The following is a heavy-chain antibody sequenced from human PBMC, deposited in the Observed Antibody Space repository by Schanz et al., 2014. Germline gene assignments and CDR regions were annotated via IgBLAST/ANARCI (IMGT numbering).Heavy chain of an antibody. CDR1: GYTFTTYA. J-gene: IGHJ4*02. V-gene: IGHV1-18*01. Sequence: QVQLVQSGAEVKKPGASVRVSCKASGYTFTTYAMSWVRQAPGQGLEWVGWISVYTGNTKYGQKVQGRVTMTTDTSTSTAYMALTDLRSDDTAVYYCARDRRFFDRDDLYYFDSWGQGTLVTGSS. D-gene: IGHD3-3*01. CDR2: ISVYTGNT. CDR3: ARDRRFFDRDDLYYFDS.